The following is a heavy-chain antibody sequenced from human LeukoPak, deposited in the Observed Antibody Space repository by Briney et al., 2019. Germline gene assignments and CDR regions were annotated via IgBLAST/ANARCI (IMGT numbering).Heavy chain of an antibody. V-gene: IGHV5-51*01. D-gene: IGHD3-22*01. CDR2: IYPGDSDT. CDR3: ASINYDSSGYYDY. CDR1: GYSFTSYW. Sequence: GESLKISCKGSGYSFTSYWIGWMRQMPGKGLEWMGIIYPGDSDTRYSPSFQGQVTISADKSISTAYLQWSSLKASDTAMYYCASINYDSSGYYDYWGQGTLVTVSS. J-gene: IGHJ4*02.